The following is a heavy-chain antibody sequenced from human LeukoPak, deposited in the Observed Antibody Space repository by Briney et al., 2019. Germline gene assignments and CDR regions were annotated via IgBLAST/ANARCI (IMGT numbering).Heavy chain of an antibody. CDR1: GFTFSNYA. V-gene: IGHV3-30-3*01. CDR3: ARDLCFDCLPQPSNYFDP. Sequence: PGGSLRLSCAAAGFTFSNYAMHWVRQAPGKGLEWVAVISCDGSNKHYADFVKGLFTISRDNSKNTLYLQMHSLRAEDTAVYYCARDLCFDCLPQPSNYFDPWGQGTLVTVSS. J-gene: IGHJ5*02. CDR2: ISCDGSNK. D-gene: IGHD3-9*01.